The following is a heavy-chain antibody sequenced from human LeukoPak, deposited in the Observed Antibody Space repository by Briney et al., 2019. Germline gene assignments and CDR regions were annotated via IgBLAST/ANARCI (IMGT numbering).Heavy chain of an antibody. CDR2: VYNTGST. CDR3: ARHGGQLWLYYFDY. V-gene: IGHV4-59*08. D-gene: IGHD5-18*01. CDR1: GGSISSFY. J-gene: IGHJ4*02. Sequence: SETLSLTCTDSGGSISSFYWSWIRQRPGKRLEWIGYVYNTGSTYYNPSLMSRVTISEDTSKNQISLKLSSVTAADTAVYYCARHGGQLWLYYFDYWGQGTLVTVSS.